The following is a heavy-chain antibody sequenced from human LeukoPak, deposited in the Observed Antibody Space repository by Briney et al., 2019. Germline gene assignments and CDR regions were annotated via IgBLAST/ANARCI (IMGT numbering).Heavy chain of an antibody. CDR2: ISAFNGNT. D-gene: IGHD4-11*01. CDR3: ARDRTSTVASPSDSFDI. Sequence: ASVKVSCKASGYNFISYGITWVRQAPGQGLDWMGWISAFNGNTQYAQKFQGRVTMTTDTSASTIYMELKSLRSDDTAVYYCARDRTSTVASPSDSFDIWGQGTMVTVSS. CDR1: GYNFISYG. V-gene: IGHV1-18*01. J-gene: IGHJ3*02.